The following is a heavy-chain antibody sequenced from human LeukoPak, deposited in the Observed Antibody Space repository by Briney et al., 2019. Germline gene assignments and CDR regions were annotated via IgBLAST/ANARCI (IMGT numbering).Heavy chain of an antibody. D-gene: IGHD3-22*01. CDR3: ARYSVDTSGYPKLDY. CDR1: GFTFSDYS. CDR2: IGSSGTHI. V-gene: IGHV3-21*01. Sequence: GGSLRLSCAASGFTFSDYSMNWVRQAPGKGLEWDSSIGSSGTHIYYADSVKGRFTVSRDNAQNSLYLQMNSLRAEDTAVYYCARYSVDTSGYPKLDYWGQGTLVIVFS. J-gene: IGHJ4*02.